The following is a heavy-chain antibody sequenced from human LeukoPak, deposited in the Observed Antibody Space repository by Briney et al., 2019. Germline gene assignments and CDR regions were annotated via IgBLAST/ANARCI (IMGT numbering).Heavy chain of an antibody. CDR1: RFTFSSYG. Sequence: GGSLRLSCAASRFTFSSYGMSWVRQAPGKGLEWVANIKQDGSEKYYVDSVKGRFTISRDNAKNSLYLQMNSLRAEDTAVYYCARRQQLVPQFDYWGQGTLVTVSS. CDR2: IKQDGSEK. J-gene: IGHJ4*02. V-gene: IGHV3-7*01. D-gene: IGHD6-13*01. CDR3: ARRQQLVPQFDY.